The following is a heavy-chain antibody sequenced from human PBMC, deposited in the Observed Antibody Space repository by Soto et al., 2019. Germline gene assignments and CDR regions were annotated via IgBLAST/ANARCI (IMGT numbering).Heavy chain of an antibody. CDR2: IKADGSEK. V-gene: IGHV3-7*03. J-gene: IGHJ5*01. D-gene: IGHD3-16*01. CDR1: GFTFSNHW. CDR3: ARARGVDS. Sequence: PVGSLRLSGAGSGFTFSNHWMNWVRQAPGKGLEWVANIKADGSEKYYVDSVKGRFTISRDNAKNSLYLQMNSLRAEDTAVYYCARARGVDSWGQGTLVTVSS.